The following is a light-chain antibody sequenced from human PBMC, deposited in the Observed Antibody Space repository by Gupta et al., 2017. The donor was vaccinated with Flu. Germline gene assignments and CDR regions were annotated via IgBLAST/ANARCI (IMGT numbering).Light chain of an antibody. Sequence: SSXLTQPPSVSVXPGQTATITCSGVALSKQYASWYQQKPGQAPVLVIFKDTERPSGIPERFSGSASETTVTLTITEVQAEDEADYYCQSAANTDNILSVVFGGGTRLSVL. CDR2: KDT. V-gene: IGLV3-25*02. CDR3: QSAANTDNILSVV. CDR1: ALSKQY. J-gene: IGLJ2*01.